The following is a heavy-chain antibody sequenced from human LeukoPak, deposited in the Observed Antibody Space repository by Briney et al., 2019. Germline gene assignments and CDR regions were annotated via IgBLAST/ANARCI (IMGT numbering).Heavy chain of an antibody. CDR1: GFTLNNYW. J-gene: IGHJ4*02. Sequence: GESLRLSCAASGFTLNNYWMSWVRQAPGKGLEWVANIKQDGSETYYVESVEGRFTISRDNAKNSLYLQVNSLRAEDTAVYYCARDKIVGATKIDCWGQGALVTVSS. V-gene: IGHV3-7*01. CDR3: ARDKIVGATKIDC. D-gene: IGHD1-26*01. CDR2: IKQDGSET.